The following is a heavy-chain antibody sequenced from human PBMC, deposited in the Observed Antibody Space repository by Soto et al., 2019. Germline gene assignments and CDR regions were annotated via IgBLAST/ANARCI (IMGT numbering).Heavy chain of an antibody. CDR1: GGTFSSYP. J-gene: IGHJ3*02. V-gene: IGHV1-69*02. Sequence: QVQLVQSGAAVKKPGSSVKVSCKASGGTFSSYPISWVRQAPGQGLEWMGRIIPLLGIAHYAQKFQGRVTITADKSTSTAYMELSSLRSEDTAVYYCATGGYCSGGSCYAFDIWGQGTMVTVSS. CDR2: IIPLLGIA. CDR3: ATGGYCSGGSCYAFDI. D-gene: IGHD2-15*01.